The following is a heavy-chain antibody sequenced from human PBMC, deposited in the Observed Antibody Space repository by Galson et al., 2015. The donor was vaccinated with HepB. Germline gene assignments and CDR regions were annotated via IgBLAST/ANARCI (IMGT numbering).Heavy chain of an antibody. Sequence: LSLTCGVYGVSFSGYSWHWIRQSPGKGLEWIGEINHSGRTQYNTSIKNRVTMSTDTCNKHFPLKLSSVPAADTAVYYSARGRNGNWGLDHWGQGALVTISS. CDR2: INHSGRT. J-gene: IGHJ4*02. V-gene: IGHV4-34*01. CDR3: ARGRNGNWGLDH. CDR1: GVSFSGYS. D-gene: IGHD7-27*01.